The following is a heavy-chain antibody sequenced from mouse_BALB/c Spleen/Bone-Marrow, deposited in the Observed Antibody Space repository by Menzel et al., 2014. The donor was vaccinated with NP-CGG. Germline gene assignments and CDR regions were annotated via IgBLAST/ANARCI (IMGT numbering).Heavy chain of an antibody. J-gene: IGHJ2*01. Sequence: EVQLQQSGPELVKPGASMKISCKASGYSFTGYTMNWVKQSHGKNLEWIGLINPYNGGTNYNQKFKDKATLTVDKSSSTAYMELLSPTSEDSAVYYCAREATTGYYFDYWGQGTTLTVSS. CDR1: GYSFTGYT. V-gene: IGHV1-18*01. CDR2: INPYNGGT. CDR3: AREATTGYYFDY. D-gene: IGHD1-1*01.